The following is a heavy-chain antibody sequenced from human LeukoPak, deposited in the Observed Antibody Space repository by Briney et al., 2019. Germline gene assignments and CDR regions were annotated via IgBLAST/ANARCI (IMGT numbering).Heavy chain of an antibody. CDR1: GSSFTNYW. Sequence: RGASLQISCKGSGSSFTNYWIAWVRELPGKGLEWMGIIYPGDSDTRYSPSFQGQVTISADKSISTAYLHWTSLKASDTAMYYCARRASATEDLDYWGQGTLVTVSS. CDR2: IYPGDSDT. V-gene: IGHV5-51*01. J-gene: IGHJ4*02. CDR3: ARRASATEDLDY.